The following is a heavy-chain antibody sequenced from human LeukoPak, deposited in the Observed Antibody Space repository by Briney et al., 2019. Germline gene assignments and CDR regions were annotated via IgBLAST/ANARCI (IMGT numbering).Heavy chain of an antibody. CDR1: GFTFSSYA. J-gene: IGHJ3*02. V-gene: IGHV3-23*01. CDR3: AKEGDYYGSGSHRDAFDM. D-gene: IGHD3-10*01. Sequence: GGSLRLSCAASGFTFSSYAMSWVRQAPGKGLECISGFSGSGGSTYYADSVKGRFTISRDNAKNSLYLQMNSLRPEDTALYYCAKEGDYYGSGSHRDAFDMWGQGTMVTVSS. CDR2: FSGSGGST.